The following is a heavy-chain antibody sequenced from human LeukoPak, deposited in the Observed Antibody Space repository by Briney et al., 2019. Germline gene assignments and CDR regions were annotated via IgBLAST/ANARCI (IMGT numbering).Heavy chain of an antibody. Sequence: SETLSLTCAVSGGSISSGGFSWSWIRQPPGKGLEWIGYIYHSGSTYYNPSLKSRVTISVDRSKNQFSLKLSSVTAADTAIYYCARAVSGRFDYWGQGTLVTVSS. D-gene: IGHD6-19*01. V-gene: IGHV4-30-2*01. CDR2: IYHSGST. J-gene: IGHJ4*02. CDR1: GGSISSGGFS. CDR3: ARAVSGRFDY.